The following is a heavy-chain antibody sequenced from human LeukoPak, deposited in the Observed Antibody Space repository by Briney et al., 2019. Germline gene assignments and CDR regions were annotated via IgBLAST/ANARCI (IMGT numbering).Heavy chain of an antibody. CDR1: GFTFTNFA. CDR2: ISGNGNSL. CDR3: AKDRVVGAARFMDV. D-gene: IGHD1-26*01. Sequence: GGSLRLSCAASGFTFTNFAMSWVRQAPGKGLQWVSTISGNGNSLYYADSVNGRFTISRDNSKNTLYLQMNSLRTEDTAVYYCAKDRVVGAARFMDVWGKGTTVIVSS. J-gene: IGHJ6*03. V-gene: IGHV3-23*01.